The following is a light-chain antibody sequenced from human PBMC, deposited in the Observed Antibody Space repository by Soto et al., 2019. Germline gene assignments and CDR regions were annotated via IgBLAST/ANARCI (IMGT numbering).Light chain of an antibody. CDR1: RGIGGT. J-gene: IGKJ1*01. Sequence: EIAMTTAAVALSVSPGAGASLSGSARRGIGGTLAWYQQKPGQAPRLLIYAASSRATGIPARFSGSGSGTEFSLTISRLEAEDFAVYYCQQYGSWPRTFGQGTKVDI. CDR3: QQYGSWPRT. V-gene: IGKV3-15*01. CDR2: AAS.